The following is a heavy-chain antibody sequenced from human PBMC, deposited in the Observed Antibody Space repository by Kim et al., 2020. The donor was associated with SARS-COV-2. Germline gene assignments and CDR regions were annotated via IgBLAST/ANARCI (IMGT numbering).Heavy chain of an antibody. J-gene: IGHJ6*02. V-gene: IGHV3-33*06. CDR3: AKDSRERYYYYYGMDV. CDR2: IWYDGSNK. Sequence: GGSLRLSCAASGFTFSSYAMHWVRQAPGKGLEWVAVIWYDGSNKYYADSVKGRFTISRDNSKNTLYLQMNSLRAEDTAVYYCAKDSRERYYYYYGMDVWGQGTTVTVSS. CDR1: GFTFSSYA.